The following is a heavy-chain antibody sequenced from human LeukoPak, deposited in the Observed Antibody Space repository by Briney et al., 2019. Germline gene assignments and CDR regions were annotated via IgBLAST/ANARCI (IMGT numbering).Heavy chain of an antibody. CDR1: GFTVSRSY. D-gene: IGHD2-2*01. V-gene: IGHV3-66*02. J-gene: IGHJ4*02. CDR2: IYSGGST. Sequence: GGSLRLSRAGSGFTVSRSYMSWVRQAPGKGLEWVSIIYSGGSTYYADSVNGRFTLSRDDSKNTLYLQMNCLRPDDTAVYYCARGMGYCSSTSCYLPLDHWGQGAPVIVSS. CDR3: ARGMGYCSSTSCYLPLDH.